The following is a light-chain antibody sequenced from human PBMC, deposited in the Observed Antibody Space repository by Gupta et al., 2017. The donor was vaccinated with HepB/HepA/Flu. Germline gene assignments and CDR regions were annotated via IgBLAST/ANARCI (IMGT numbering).Light chain of an antibody. CDR2: GVS. CDR3: QQYGSSLGFT. CDR1: QSVSSSY. J-gene: IGKJ3*01. V-gene: IGKV3-20*01. Sequence: EIVLTQSPGTLSLSPGERATLSCRASQSVSSSYLAWYQQKPGQAPRLLIYGVSSRATGIPDRFGGSGSGTDFTLTISRLEPEDFAVYYCQQYGSSLGFTFGPGTKVDIK.